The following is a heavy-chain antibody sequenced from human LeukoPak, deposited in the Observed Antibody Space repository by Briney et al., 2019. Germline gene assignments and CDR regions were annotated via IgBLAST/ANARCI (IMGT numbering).Heavy chain of an antibody. CDR2: IIWDSGSI. Sequence: GRSLTLSCAASGFTFYDYDRQWLRPAPGQGGVGVSDIIWDSGSIAHAVPVKGRFTISRDNGKNSLYLQMNCLRAEDTALYYCAKDEAVGDFWRGSIWFDCWRERTLVSV. CDR3: AKDEAVGDFWRGSIWFDC. D-gene: IGHD3-3*01. CDR1: GFTFYDYD. J-gene: IGHJ5*01. V-gene: IGHV3-9*01.